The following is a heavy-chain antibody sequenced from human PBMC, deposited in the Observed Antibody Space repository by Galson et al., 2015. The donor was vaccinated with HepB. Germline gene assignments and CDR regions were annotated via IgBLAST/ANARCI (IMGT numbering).Heavy chain of an antibody. CDR1: GFTFSSYG. J-gene: IGHJ4*02. D-gene: IGHD3-10*01. CDR3: ARDKYYGSGPNDY. V-gene: IGHV3-33*01. Sequence: SLRLSCAASGFTFSSYGMHWVRQAPGKGLEWVAVIWYDGSNKYYADSVKGRFTISRDNSKNTLYLQMNSLRAEDTAVYYCARDKYYGSGPNDYWGQGTPVTVSS. CDR2: IWYDGSNK.